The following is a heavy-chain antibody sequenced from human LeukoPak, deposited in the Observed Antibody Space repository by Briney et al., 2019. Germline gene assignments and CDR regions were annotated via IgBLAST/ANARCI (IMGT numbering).Heavy chain of an antibody. Sequence: GGSLRLSCAASGFTFSSYSMNWVRQAPGKGLEWVSYITGSSSTIYYADSVKGRFTISRDNAKNSLYLQMNSLRAEDTAMYFCARGPWVVGTITAFDYWGQGTPVTVSS. D-gene: IGHD2-15*01. CDR2: ITGSSSTI. V-gene: IGHV3-48*01. CDR3: ARGPWVVGTITAFDY. J-gene: IGHJ4*02. CDR1: GFTFSSYS.